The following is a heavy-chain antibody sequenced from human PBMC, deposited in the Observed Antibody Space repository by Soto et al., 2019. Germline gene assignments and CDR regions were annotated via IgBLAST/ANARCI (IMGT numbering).Heavy chain of an antibody. D-gene: IGHD3-10*01. J-gene: IGHJ4*02. CDR3: AREGRGDHFDY. CDR2: IKQDGSEK. CDR1: GFTFSSYW. V-gene: IGHV3-7*01. Sequence: EVQLVESGGGLVQPGGSLRLSCAASGFTFSSYWMSWVRQAPGKGLEWVANIKQDGSEKYYVDSVKGRFTISRDNAKNSLYLQMISLRAEDTAVYYCAREGRGDHFDYWGQGTLVTVSS.